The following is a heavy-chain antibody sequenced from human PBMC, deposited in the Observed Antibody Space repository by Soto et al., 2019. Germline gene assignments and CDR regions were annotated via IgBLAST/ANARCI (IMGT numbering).Heavy chain of an antibody. J-gene: IGHJ4*02. V-gene: IGHV3-66*01. D-gene: IGHD5-12*01. CDR1: GFAVSSNY. Sequence: GGSLRLSCAASGFAVSSNYISWVRQAPGQGLEWVSSIYSDGTTYYADSVRGRFAIYRDTPENTVNLQMNSLRVEDTAVYYCARAPTITTVYDSWGQGTLVTVSS. CDR3: ARAPTITTVYDS. CDR2: IYSDGTT.